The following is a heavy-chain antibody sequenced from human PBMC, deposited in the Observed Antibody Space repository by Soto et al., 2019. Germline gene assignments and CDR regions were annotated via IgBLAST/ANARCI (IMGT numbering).Heavy chain of an antibody. CDR1: GGSVSSGSYY. Sequence: SETLSLTCTVSGGSVSSGSYYWSWIRQPPGKGLEWIGYIYYSGSTNYNPSLKSRVTISVDTAKNQFTLQLSSVTAADTAVYYCARDYPPSMVRGVRGWFDPWGQGTLVTVSS. V-gene: IGHV4-61*01. CDR3: ARDYPPSMVRGVRGWFDP. D-gene: IGHD3-10*01. CDR2: IYYSGST. J-gene: IGHJ5*02.